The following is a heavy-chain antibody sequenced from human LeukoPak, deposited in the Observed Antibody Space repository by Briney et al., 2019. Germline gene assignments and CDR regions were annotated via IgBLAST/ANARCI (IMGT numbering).Heavy chain of an antibody. D-gene: IGHD1-7*01. Sequence: PGGSLRLSCAASGFTFSSFSMSWVRQAPGKGLEWVSSISGSSKYIYYADSVKGRFTISRDNSKNSLYLQMNSLRTEDTALYYCAKDILITGTGDYWGQGTTVTVSS. CDR2: ISGSSKYI. CDR3: AKDILITGTGDY. CDR1: GFTFSSFS. J-gene: IGHJ4*02. V-gene: IGHV3-21*04.